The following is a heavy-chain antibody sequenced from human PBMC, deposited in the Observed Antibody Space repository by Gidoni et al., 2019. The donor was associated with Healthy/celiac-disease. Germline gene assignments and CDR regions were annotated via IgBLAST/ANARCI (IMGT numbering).Heavy chain of an antibody. CDR1: GGSISSCGYY. CDR2: IYYSGST. Sequence: QVQLQESGPGLVKPSQPLSLPCTVSGGSISSCGYYWSWIRQHSGEGLEWIGYIYYSGSTYHNPSLKSRVTISVDTSKNQFSLRLSSVTAADTAVYYCARDRSSSSPYYGMDVWGQGTTVTVSS. J-gene: IGHJ6*02. CDR3: ARDRSSSSPYYGMDV. D-gene: IGHD6-6*01. V-gene: IGHV4-31*03.